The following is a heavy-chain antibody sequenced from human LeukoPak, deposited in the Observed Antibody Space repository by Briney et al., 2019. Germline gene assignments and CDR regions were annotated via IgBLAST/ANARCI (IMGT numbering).Heavy chain of an antibody. Sequence: ASVKVSCKASGYTFTSYGISWVRQAPGQGLEWVGWISAYNGNTNYAQKLQGRVTMTTDTSTSTAYMELRSLRSDDTAVYYCARDRGTYSSGEYFDYWGQGTLVTVPS. CDR1: GYTFTSYG. V-gene: IGHV1-18*04. D-gene: IGHD6-19*01. J-gene: IGHJ4*02. CDR2: ISAYNGNT. CDR3: ARDRGTYSSGEYFDY.